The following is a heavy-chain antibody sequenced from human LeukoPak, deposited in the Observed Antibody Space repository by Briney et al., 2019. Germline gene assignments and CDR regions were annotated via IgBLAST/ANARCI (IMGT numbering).Heavy chain of an antibody. J-gene: IGHJ6*03. D-gene: IGHD3-10*01. CDR3: ARIITMVRGVRNYYYMDV. V-gene: IGHV4-39*07. CDR1: GGSISSSSYY. Sequence: SETLSLTCTVSGGSISSSSYYWGWIRQPPGKGLEWIGSIYYSGSTYYNPSLKSRVTISVDTSKNQFSLKLSPVTAADTAVYYCARIITMVRGVRNYYYMDVWGKGTTVTISS. CDR2: IYYSGST.